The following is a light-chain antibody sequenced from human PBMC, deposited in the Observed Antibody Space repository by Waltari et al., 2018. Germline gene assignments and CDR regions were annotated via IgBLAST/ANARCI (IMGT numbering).Light chain of an antibody. CDR2: DVS. V-gene: IGLV2-11*01. J-gene: IGLJ2*01. CDR1: SRDVGGYNY. CDR3: CSYAGSYTFVV. Sequence: QSALTQPRSVSGSPGQSVTISCTGTSRDVGGYNYFSWYQQHPGKPPKLMIYDVSKRPSGVPDRFSGSKSGNTASLTISGLQAEDEADYYCCSYAGSYTFVVFGGGTKLTVL.